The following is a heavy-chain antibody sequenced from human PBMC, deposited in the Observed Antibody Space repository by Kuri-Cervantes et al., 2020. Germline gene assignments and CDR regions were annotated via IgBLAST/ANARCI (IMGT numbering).Heavy chain of an antibody. CDR2: ISAYNGNT. D-gene: IGHD4-17*01. CDR3: ARSSTVTTPYYYYGMDV. Sequence: ASVKVSCKASGYTFTSYGISWVRQAPGQGLEWMGWISAYNGNTNYAQKLQGRVTMTTDTSTSTAYMELRSLRPDDTAVYYCARSSTVTTPYYYYGMDVWGQGTTVTVSS. J-gene: IGHJ6*02. V-gene: IGHV1-18*01. CDR1: GYTFTSYG.